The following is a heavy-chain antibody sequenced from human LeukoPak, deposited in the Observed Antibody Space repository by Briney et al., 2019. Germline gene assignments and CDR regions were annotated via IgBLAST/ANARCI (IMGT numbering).Heavy chain of an antibody. J-gene: IGHJ4*02. V-gene: IGHV3-33*01. CDR3: AGEMATYGPFDY. CDR1: GFTFSSYG. Sequence: PGGSLRLSCAASGFTFSSYGMHWVRQAPGKGLEWVAVIWYDGSNKYYADSVKGRFTISRDNSKNTLYLQMNSLRAEDTAVYYCAGEMATYGPFDYWGQGTLVTVSS. D-gene: IGHD5-12*01. CDR2: IWYDGSNK.